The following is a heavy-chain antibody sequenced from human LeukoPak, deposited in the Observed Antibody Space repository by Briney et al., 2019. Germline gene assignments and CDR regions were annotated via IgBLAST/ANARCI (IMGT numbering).Heavy chain of an antibody. D-gene: IGHD3-22*01. CDR1: GGSISSYY. Sequence: SETLSLTCTVSGGSISSYYWSWIRQPPGKGLEWIGYIYYSGSTNYNPSLKSRVTISVDTSKNQFSLKLSSVTAADTAVYYCASKGSSGYYQGAFDYWGQGTLVTVSS. CDR3: ASKGSSGYYQGAFDY. V-gene: IGHV4-59*08. J-gene: IGHJ4*02. CDR2: IYYSGST.